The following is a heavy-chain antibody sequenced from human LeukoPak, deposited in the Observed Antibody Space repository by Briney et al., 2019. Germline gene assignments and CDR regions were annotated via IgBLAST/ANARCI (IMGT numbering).Heavy chain of an antibody. V-gene: IGHV3-33*01. Sequence: GGSLRLSGAASGFTFSSYGMHWVRQAPGKGLEWVAVIWYDGSNKYYADSVKGRFTISRDNSKNTLYLQMNSLRAEDTAVYYCARDGAYYYGSGSYYFDYWGQGTLVTVSS. CDR1: GFTFSSYG. D-gene: IGHD3-10*01. CDR2: IWYDGSNK. CDR3: ARDGAYYYGSGSYYFDY. J-gene: IGHJ4*02.